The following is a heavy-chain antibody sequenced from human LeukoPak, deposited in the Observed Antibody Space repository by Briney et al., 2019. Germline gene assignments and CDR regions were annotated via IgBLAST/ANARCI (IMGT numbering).Heavy chain of an antibody. CDR1: GFTFSDYA. V-gene: IGHV3-30*02. J-gene: IGHJ5*02. CDR3: ARLVSYWFDP. D-gene: IGHD1-26*01. CDR2: IRLDGITA. Sequence: GGSLRLSCSTFGFTFSDYAFHWVRQAPGKGLEWVAFIRLDGITAYYTDSVKGRFTISRDNAKKSLYLQMNSLRAEDTAVYYCARLVSYWFDPWGQGTLVTVSS.